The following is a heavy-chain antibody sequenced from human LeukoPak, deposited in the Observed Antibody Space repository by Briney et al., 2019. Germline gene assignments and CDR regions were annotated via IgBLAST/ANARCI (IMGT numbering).Heavy chain of an antibody. V-gene: IGHV3-21*01. Sequence: GGSLRLSCAASGFSFSTYSMNWVRQAPGKGLEWVSSTSSRSDYIYYADSVKGRFTISRDNAKNSLYLQMNSLRAQDTAVYYCARDSSWYDYWGQGTLVTVSS. CDR2: TSSRSDYI. D-gene: IGHD6-13*01. J-gene: IGHJ4*02. CDR1: GFSFSTYS. CDR3: ARDSSWYDY.